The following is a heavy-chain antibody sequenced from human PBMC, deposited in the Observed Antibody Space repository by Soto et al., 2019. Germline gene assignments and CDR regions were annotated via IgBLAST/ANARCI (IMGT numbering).Heavy chain of an antibody. J-gene: IGHJ4*02. Sequence: SETLSLTCTVSGGSISSSSYYWGWIRQPPGKGLEWIGSIYYSGSTYYDPSLKSRVTISVDTSKNQFSLKLSSVTAADTAVYYCARPRGYSYGPIDYWGQGTLVTVSS. D-gene: IGHD5-18*01. CDR3: ARPRGYSYGPIDY. V-gene: IGHV4-39*01. CDR2: IYYSGST. CDR1: GGSISSSSYY.